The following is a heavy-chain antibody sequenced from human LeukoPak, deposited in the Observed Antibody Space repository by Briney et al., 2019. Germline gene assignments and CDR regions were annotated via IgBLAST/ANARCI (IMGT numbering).Heavy chain of an antibody. CDR3: AKSGQGMDV. CDR2: ISYDGSNK. V-gene: IGHV3-30*18. Sequence: PGRSLRPSCAASGFTFSSYGMHWVRQAPGKGLEWVAVISYDGSNKYYADSVKGRFTISRDNSKNTLYLQMNSLRAEDTAVYYCAKSGQGMDVWGQGTTVTVSS. CDR1: GFTFSSYG. D-gene: IGHD6-25*01. J-gene: IGHJ6*02.